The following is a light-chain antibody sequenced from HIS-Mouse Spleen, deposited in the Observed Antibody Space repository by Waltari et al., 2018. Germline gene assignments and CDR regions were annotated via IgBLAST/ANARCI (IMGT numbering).Light chain of an antibody. CDR1: SSTIGSNY. CDR2: RTK. Sequence: QSVLTQPPSASGTPGQRVTISCSGSSSTIGSNYVYWYQQLPGPAPKLLSYRTKKVPSGVRTGCSGSKSRTAASLAISGVRSEDEADYYCAAWDDSLSGYVFGTGTKVTVL. CDR3: AAWDDSLSGYV. V-gene: IGLV1-47*01. J-gene: IGLJ1*01.